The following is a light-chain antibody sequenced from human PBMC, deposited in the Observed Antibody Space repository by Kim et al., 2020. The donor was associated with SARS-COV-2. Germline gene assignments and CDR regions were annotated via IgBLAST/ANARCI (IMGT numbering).Light chain of an antibody. Sequence: SYELTQPPSVSVSPGQTASITCSGDKLGDKYACWYQQKPGQSPVLVIYQDIKRPSGIPVRFSGSNSGNTATLTISGTQAMDEADYYCQAWDSSTAVFGGG. CDR3: QAWDSSTAV. CDR2: QDI. V-gene: IGLV3-1*01. J-gene: IGLJ2*01. CDR1: KLGDKY.